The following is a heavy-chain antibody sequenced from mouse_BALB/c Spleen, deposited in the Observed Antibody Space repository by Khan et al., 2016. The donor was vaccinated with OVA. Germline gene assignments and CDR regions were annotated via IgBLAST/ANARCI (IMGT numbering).Heavy chain of an antibody. V-gene: IGHV9-3-1*01. CDR2: MNTYTGES. J-gene: IGHJ4*01. CDR1: GYTFTNYG. CDR3: ARPPYCSYVMGY. Sequence: QIQLVQSGPELKKPGETVKISCKASGYTFTNYGMNWVKQAPGKDLKWMGWMNTYTGESTYADDFKGRFAFSLETSASTAYLQINNLKNEDTATYLWARPPYCSYVMGYWGQGTSVTVSS.